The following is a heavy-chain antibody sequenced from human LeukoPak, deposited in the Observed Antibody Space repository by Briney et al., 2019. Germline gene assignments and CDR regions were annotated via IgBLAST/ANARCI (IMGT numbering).Heavy chain of an antibody. CDR3: ATEPGYYYDSSGADY. CDR2: ISSSSSTI. CDR1: GFTFSSYS. V-gene: IGHV3-48*01. D-gene: IGHD3-22*01. J-gene: IGHJ4*02. Sequence: GGSLRLSCAASGFTFSSYSMNWVPQAPGKGLEGGSYISSSSSTIYYADSVKGRFTISRDNAKNSLYMQINSLRAEDTAVYYCATEPGYYYDSSGADYWGQGTLVTVSS.